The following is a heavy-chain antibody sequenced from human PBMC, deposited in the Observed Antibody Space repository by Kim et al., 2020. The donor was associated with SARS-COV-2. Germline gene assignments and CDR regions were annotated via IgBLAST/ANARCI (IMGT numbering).Heavy chain of an antibody. CDR2: IRQDGNKK. CDR1: GFTFSSYC. Sequence: GGSLRLSCAASGFTFSSYCMTWVRQAPGKGLEWVANIRQDGNKKYYVDSVKGRFTISRDNAKNTLHLQMNSLRAEDTAVYYCARDGALYSSRKDAFDIWGPGTPVTVSS. J-gene: IGHJ3*02. V-gene: IGHV3-7*01. CDR3: ARDGALYSSRKDAFDI. D-gene: IGHD6-19*01.